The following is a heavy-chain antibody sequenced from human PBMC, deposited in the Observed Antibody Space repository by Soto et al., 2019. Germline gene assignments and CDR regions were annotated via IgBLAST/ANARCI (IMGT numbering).Heavy chain of an antibody. Sequence: QVQLVQSGAEVKKPGSSVKVSCKASGGTFSSYAISWVRQAPGQGLEWMGGIIPIFGTANYAQKFQGRVTITADESTSTAYMELSSLRSADTAVYYCARVPKVVPAAMGEGTDSYYYYYGMDVWGQGTKVTVSS. D-gene: IGHD2-2*01. CDR3: ARVPKVVPAAMGEGTDSYYYYYGMDV. CDR2: IIPIFGTA. J-gene: IGHJ6*02. V-gene: IGHV1-69*01. CDR1: GGTFSSYA.